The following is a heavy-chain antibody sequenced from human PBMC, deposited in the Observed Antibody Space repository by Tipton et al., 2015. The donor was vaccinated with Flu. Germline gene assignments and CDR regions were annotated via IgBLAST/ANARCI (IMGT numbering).Heavy chain of an antibody. CDR3: TRQLEAATRSSN. CDR2: VFHSGTT. D-gene: IGHD1-1*01. Sequence: TLSLTCTVSGASVINNDLYWGWVRQPPGKEPEWIGSVFHSGTTYYSLSLERRTTISIDTAKNQFSLSLRSLTAAETAVYYCTRQLEAATRSSNWGQGTLVTVSS. J-gene: IGHJ4*02. CDR1: GASVINNDLY. V-gene: IGHV4-39*07.